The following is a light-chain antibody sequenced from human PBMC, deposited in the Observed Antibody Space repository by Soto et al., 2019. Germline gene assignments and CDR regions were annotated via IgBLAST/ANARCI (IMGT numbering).Light chain of an antibody. CDR3: HQRQSWPRT. CDR2: QTS. CDR1: QYINTR. V-gene: IGKV3-11*01. Sequence: IVLTQSPATVSSFPGDRVTLSCRASQYINTRLAWYQHRPGQAPRLLIYQTSIRAAGIPARFSASGTGTDFTLTIRDVQPEDFAVYYCHQRQSWPRTVGQGTKVDIK. J-gene: IGKJ1*01.